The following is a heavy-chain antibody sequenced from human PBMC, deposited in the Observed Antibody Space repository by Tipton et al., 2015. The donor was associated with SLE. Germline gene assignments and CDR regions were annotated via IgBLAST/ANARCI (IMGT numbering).Heavy chain of an antibody. D-gene: IGHD3-10*01. J-gene: IGHJ3*02. V-gene: IGHV4-39*07. CDR1: GGSISSSGYD. CDR2: FYHSGST. Sequence: TLSLTCTVSGGSISSSGYDWGWNRQPPGKGLEWIGSFYHSGSTYYNPSLKSRVTISVDTSKNQFSLRLSSVTAADTAVYYCARDYYGSGFDAFDIWGQGTMVTVSS. CDR3: ARDYYGSGFDAFDI.